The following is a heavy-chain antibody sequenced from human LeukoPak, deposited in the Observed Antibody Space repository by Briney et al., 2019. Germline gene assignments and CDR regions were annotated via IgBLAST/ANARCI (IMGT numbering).Heavy chain of an antibody. CDR2: IIPIFGTA. CDR1: GGTFSSYA. CDR3: AASCSSTSSTYDAFDI. V-gene: IGHV1-69*05. J-gene: IGHJ3*02. D-gene: IGHD2-2*01. Sequence: ASVKVSCKASGGTFSSYAISWVRQAPGQGLEWMGGIIPIFGTANYAQKFQGRVTITTDESTSTAYMELSSLRSEDTAVYYCAASCSSTSSTYDAFDIWGQGTMVTVSS.